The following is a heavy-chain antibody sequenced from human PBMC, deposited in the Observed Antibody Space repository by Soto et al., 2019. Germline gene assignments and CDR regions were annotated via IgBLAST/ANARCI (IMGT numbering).Heavy chain of an antibody. Sequence: EVQLVESGGGLVKPGGSLRLSCAASGFTFSNAWMNWVRQAPGKGLEWVGGIKSKTDGGATDYAAPVKGRFTISRDDSKNTLYLQKNSLKTEDTAWYYCTTINPNPRQQLDRLVYWGQGTLVTVSS. CDR3: TTINPNPRQQLDRLVY. CDR2: IKSKTDGGAT. CDR1: GFTFSNAW. J-gene: IGHJ4*02. D-gene: IGHD6-13*01. V-gene: IGHV3-15*07.